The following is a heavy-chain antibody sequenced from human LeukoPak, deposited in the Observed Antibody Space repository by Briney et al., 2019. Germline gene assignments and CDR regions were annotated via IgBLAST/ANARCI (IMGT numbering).Heavy chain of an antibody. D-gene: IGHD2-21*02. CDR3: VRACGGDCYLGDY. CDR1: GFTFSGYS. V-gene: IGHV3-21*01. J-gene: IGHJ4*02. CDR2: ITRSGSHK. Sequence: GGSLRLSCAASGFTFSGYSMNWVRQAPGKGLEWVSSITRSGSHKYYADSVEGRFTISRDNTKNSLYLQMDSLRAEDTAVYYCVRACGGDCYLGDYWGQGTPVTVSS.